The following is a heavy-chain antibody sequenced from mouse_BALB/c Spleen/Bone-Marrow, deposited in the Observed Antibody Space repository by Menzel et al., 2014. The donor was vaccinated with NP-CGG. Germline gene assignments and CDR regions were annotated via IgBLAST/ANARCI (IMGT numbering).Heavy chain of an antibody. J-gene: IGHJ1*01. Sequence: EVKLVESGGGLVQPGGSLRLSCATSGFTFTDYYMSWVRQPPGKALEWLGFIRNKANGYTTEYSASVKGRFTISRDNSQSILCLQMSTLRAEDSATYYCARDNCCGCRWYFDVWGAGTTVTVSS. V-gene: IGHV7-3*02. CDR3: ARDNCCGCRWYFDV. D-gene: IGHD1-2*01. CDR2: IRNKANGYTT. CDR1: GFTFTDYY.